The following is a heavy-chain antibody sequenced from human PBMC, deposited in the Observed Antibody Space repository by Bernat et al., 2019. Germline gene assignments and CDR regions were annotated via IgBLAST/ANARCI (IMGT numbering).Heavy chain of an antibody. CDR3: TTDGSSSWYGGAFDY. CDR2: IKSKTDGGTT. J-gene: IGHJ4*02. D-gene: IGHD6-13*01. V-gene: IGHV3-15*07. CDR1: GFTFSNAW. Sequence: EVQLVESGGGLVQPGRSLRLSCAASGFTFSNAWMNWVRQAPGKGLEWVGRIKSKTDGGTTDYAAPVKGRFTISRDDSKNTLYLQMNSLKTEDTAVYYCTTDGSSSWYGGAFDYWGQGTLVTVSS.